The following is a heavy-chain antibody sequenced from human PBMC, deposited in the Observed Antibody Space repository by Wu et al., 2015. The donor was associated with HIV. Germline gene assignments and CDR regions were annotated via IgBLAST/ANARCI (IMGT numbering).Heavy chain of an antibody. D-gene: IGHD2-2*01. V-gene: IGHV1-8*01. J-gene: IGHJ5*02. Sequence: QVQLVQSGAEVKKPGASVKVSCKASGYTFTSYDINWVRQATGQGLEWMGWMNPNSGNTGYAQKFQGRVTMTRNTSISTAYMELSSLRSEDTAVYYCARRYCSSTSCPNWFDPWGQGTLVTVSS. CDR2: MNPNSGNT. CDR1: GYTFTSYD. CDR3: ARRYCSSTSCPNWFDP.